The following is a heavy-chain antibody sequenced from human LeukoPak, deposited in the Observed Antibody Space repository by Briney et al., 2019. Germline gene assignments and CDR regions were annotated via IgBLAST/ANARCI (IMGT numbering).Heavy chain of an antibody. CDR3: ARKSGNCSGGSCPEIYFDY. Sequence: SETLSLTCTVSGGSISSYYWSWIRQPPGKGLEWIGYIYYSGSTNYNPSLKSRVTISVDTSKNQFSLKLSSVTAADTAVYYCARKSGNCSGGSCPEIYFDYWGQGTLVTVSS. CDR2: IYYSGST. V-gene: IGHV4-59*01. J-gene: IGHJ4*02. D-gene: IGHD2-15*01. CDR1: GGSISSYY.